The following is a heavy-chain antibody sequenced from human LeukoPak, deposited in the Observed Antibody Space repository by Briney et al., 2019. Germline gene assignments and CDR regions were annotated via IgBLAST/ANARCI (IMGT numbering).Heavy chain of an antibody. Sequence: ASVKVSCKASGGTFSSYAISWVRQAPGHGLECIGRINPNSGDTNYAQKLQGRVTMTRDTSISTAYMELSRLRSDDTAVYYCARDYCSSTSCLFDYWGQGTLVTVSS. CDR1: GGTFSSYA. D-gene: IGHD2-2*01. V-gene: IGHV1-2*06. CDR2: INPNSGDT. CDR3: ARDYCSSTSCLFDY. J-gene: IGHJ4*02.